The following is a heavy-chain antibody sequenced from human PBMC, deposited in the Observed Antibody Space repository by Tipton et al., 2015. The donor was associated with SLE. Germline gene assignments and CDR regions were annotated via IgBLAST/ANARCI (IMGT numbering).Heavy chain of an antibody. D-gene: IGHD2-21*02. J-gene: IGHJ2*01. CDR2: TFIDGST. V-gene: IGHV3-53*05. CDR1: GFTVSTSY. CDR3: ARECDCSYWYFGL. Sequence: SLRLSCSASGFTVSTSYMNWVRQAPGKGLEWVSVTFIDGSTNFADSVKGRFTISGDNSKNSLYLQMRSLRTEDTALYYCARECDCSYWYFGLWGRGTLVTVSS.